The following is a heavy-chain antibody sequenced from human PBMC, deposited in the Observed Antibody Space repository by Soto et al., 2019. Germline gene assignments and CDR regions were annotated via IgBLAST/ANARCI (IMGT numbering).Heavy chain of an antibody. CDR2: IIPIFGTA. D-gene: IGHD3-10*01. V-gene: IGHV1-69*13. CDR1: GGTFSSYA. Sequence: SVKVSCKASGGTFSSYAISWVRQAPGQGLEWMGGIIPIFGTANYAQKFQGRVTITADESTSTAYMELSSLRSEDTAVYYCARNRITMVRGVMIYYGMDVWGQGTTVTVSS. J-gene: IGHJ6*02. CDR3: ARNRITMVRGVMIYYGMDV.